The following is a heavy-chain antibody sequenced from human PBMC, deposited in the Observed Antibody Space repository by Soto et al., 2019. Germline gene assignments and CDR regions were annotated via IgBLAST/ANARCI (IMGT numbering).Heavy chain of an antibody. CDR2: ISGSGGST. V-gene: IGHV3-23*01. CDR1: GFTFSSYA. CDR3: AKPLQTGTTVWAFDI. Sequence: PGGSLRLSCASSGFTFSSYAMIWVRQAPGKGLEWVSAISGSGGSTYYADSVKGRFTISRDNSKNTLYLQMNSLRAEDTAVYYCAKPLQTGTTVWAFDIWGQGTMVTVSS. D-gene: IGHD1-1*01. J-gene: IGHJ3*02.